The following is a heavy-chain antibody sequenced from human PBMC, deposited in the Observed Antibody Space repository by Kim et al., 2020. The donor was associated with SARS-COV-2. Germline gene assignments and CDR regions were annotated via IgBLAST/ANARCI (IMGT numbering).Heavy chain of an antibody. D-gene: IGHD2-2*01. J-gene: IGHJ4*02. CDR2: ISGSGGST. CDR1: GFTFSSYA. CDR3: AKDENIVVVPAAHLFDY. V-gene: IGHV3-23*01. Sequence: GGSLRLSCAASGFTFSSYAMSWVRQAPGKGLEWVSAISGSGGSTYYADSVKGRFTISRDNSKNTLYLQMNSLRAEDTAVYYCAKDENIVVVPAAHLFDYWGQGTLVTVS.